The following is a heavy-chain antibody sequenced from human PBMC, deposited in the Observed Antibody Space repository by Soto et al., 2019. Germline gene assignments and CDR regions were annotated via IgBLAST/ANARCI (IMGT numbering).Heavy chain of an antibody. CDR1: GFTFSSYG. V-gene: IGHV3-30*18. D-gene: IGHD6-19*01. CDR2: ISYDGSNK. Sequence: GGSLRLSCAASGFTFSSYGMHWVRQAPGKGLEWVAVISYDGSNKYYADSVKGRFTISRDNSKNTLYLQMNSLRAEDTAVYYCAKVGPVAPYSSGWLDYWGQGTLVTVSS. CDR3: AKVGPVAPYSSGWLDY. J-gene: IGHJ4*02.